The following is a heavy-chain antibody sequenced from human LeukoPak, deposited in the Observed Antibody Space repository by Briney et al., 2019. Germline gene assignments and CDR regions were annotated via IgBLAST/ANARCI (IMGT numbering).Heavy chain of an antibody. CDR2: IYYSGST. CDR3: ARHLDILVVPAASHEKYFDY. CDR1: GGSNSSSSYY. J-gene: IGHJ4*02. V-gene: IGHV4-39*01. D-gene: IGHD2-2*03. Sequence: SETLSLTCTVSGGSNSSSSYYWGWIRQPPGKGLEWIGSIYYSGSTYYNPSLKSRVTISVDTSKNQFSLKLSSVTAADTAVYYCARHLDILVVPAASHEKYFDYWGQGTLVTVSS.